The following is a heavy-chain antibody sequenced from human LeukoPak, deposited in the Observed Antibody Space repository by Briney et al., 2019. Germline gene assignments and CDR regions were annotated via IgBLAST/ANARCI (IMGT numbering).Heavy chain of an antibody. CDR1: GYTFTSYA. V-gene: IGHV1-2*02. CDR2: INPNSGGT. Sequence: GASVKVSCKASGYTFTSYAMNWVRQAPGQGLEWMGWINPNSGGTNYAQKFQGRVTMTRDTSISTAYMELSRLRSDDTAVYYCASYYYDSSGYLRRSDAFDIWGQGTMVTVSS. CDR3: ASYYYDSSGYLRRSDAFDI. J-gene: IGHJ3*02. D-gene: IGHD3-22*01.